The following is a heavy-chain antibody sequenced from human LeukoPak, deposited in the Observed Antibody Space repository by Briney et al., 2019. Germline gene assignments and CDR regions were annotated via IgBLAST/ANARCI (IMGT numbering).Heavy chain of an antibody. V-gene: IGHV3-74*03. CDR1: GFTFSRYW. D-gene: IGHD3-16*01. CDR2: ISPDGSTT. CDR3: ARQNYGNPDY. J-gene: IGHJ4*02. Sequence: GGSLRLSCAASGFTFSRYWMHWVRQAPGKGLMWVSRISPDGSTTLYADSVKGRFTISRDNAKNTLYLQINSLRVEDTAVYYCARQNYGNPDYWGQGTLVTVSS.